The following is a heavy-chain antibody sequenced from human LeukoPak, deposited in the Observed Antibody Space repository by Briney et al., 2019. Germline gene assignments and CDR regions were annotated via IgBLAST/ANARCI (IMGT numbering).Heavy chain of an antibody. V-gene: IGHV5-51*01. J-gene: IGHJ4*02. CDR2: IYAGDSST. CDR3: ARHSCYDS. Sequence: HGESLKISCKCSGFTFSTYSFAWVRQLPGKGLEWMGVIYAGDSSTRYSPSFQGQVTISVDKSISTAYLQWSSLKASDSAIYYCARHSCYDSWGQGTLVTVSS. D-gene: IGHD3-16*01. CDR1: GFTFSTYS.